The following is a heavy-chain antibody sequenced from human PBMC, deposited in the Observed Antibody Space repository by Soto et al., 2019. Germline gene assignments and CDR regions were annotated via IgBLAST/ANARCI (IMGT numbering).Heavy chain of an antibody. J-gene: IGHJ3*02. CDR1: GFSLRNYV. CDR3: AIAWPGAGRDALDI. CDR2: ISDYNGNT. Sequence: QVQLVQSGPEVKKPGASVKVSCKASGFSLRNYVITWVRQAPGEGLEWMGWISDYNGNTNYAQKLEGRVTITTATSTSTAYMELRSLRSDDTAIYFCAIAWPGAGRDALDIWGQGTVVTVSS. V-gene: IGHV1-18*01. D-gene: IGHD6-19*01.